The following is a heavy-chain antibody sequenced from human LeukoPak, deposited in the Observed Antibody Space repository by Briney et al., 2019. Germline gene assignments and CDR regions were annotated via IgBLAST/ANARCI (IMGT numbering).Heavy chain of an antibody. CDR3: ARRNVDLSFDY. J-gene: IGHJ4*02. CDR1: GYSFTSYW. CDR2: IYPPDSDT. V-gene: IGHV5-51*01. D-gene: IGHD1-1*01. Sequence: GESLKISCKGSGYSFTSYWIGWVRQMPGKGLEWMGIIYPPDSDTRYSPSFQGQVTLSADKSISTAYLQWSSLKASDTAIYYCARRNVDLSFDYWGQGTLVTVSS.